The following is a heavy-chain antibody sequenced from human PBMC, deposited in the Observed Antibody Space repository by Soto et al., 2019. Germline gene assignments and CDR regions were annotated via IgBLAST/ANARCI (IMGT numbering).Heavy chain of an antibody. CDR3: ARGLRMGALPSHFHY. J-gene: IGHJ4*02. CDR1: GGSISSGGYS. D-gene: IGHD3-16*02. Sequence: SETLSLTCAVSGGSISSGGYSWSWIRQPPGKGLEWIGYIYHSGSTYYNPSLKSRVTISVDRSKNQFSLKLSPVTAADTAVYYCARGLRMGALPSHFHYWGQGTQDTDSS. CDR2: IYHSGST. V-gene: IGHV4-30-2*01.